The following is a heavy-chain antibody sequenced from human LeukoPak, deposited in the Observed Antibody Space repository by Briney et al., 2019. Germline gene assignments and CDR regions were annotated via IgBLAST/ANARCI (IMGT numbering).Heavy chain of an antibody. CDR3: ARDEPYYDFWSGYYSASGYYGMDV. D-gene: IGHD3-3*01. J-gene: IGHJ6*02. Sequence: PGGSLRLSCAASGFTFSSYWMSWVRQAPGKGLEWVANIKQDGSEKYYVDSVKGRFTISRDNAKNSLYLQMNSLRAEDTAVHYCARDEPYYDFWSGYYSASGYYGMDVWGQGTTVTVSS. CDR2: IKQDGSEK. CDR1: GFTFSSYW. V-gene: IGHV3-7*01.